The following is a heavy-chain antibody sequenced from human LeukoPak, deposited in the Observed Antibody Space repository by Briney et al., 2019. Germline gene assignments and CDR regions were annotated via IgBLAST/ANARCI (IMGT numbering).Heavy chain of an antibody. V-gene: IGHV3-23*01. Sequence: GGSLRLSCAASGFTFSSYAMTWVRQAPGKGLDWVSAISGSGGSTYYADSVKGRFTISRDNSKNTLYLQMNSLRAEDTAVYYCAKGSKWELPLDYWGQGTLVTVSS. CDR3: AKGSKWELPLDY. CDR1: GFTFSSYA. D-gene: IGHD1-26*01. CDR2: ISGSGGST. J-gene: IGHJ4*02.